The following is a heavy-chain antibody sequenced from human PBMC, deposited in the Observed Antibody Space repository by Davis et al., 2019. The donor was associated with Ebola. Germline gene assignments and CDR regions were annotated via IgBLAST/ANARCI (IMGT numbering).Heavy chain of an antibody. D-gene: IGHD6-19*01. CDR2: IRYDASIK. CDR1: GFTFSSSG. J-gene: IGHJ4*02. CDR3: AKNSYSSGWPLDY. Sequence: PGGSLRLSCAASGFTFSSSGMHWVRQAPGKGLEWVAFIRYDASIKYYADFVKGRFTISRDNSKNTLYLQMNSLRAEDTAVYYCAKNSYSSGWPLDYWGQGTLVTVSS. V-gene: IGHV3-30*02.